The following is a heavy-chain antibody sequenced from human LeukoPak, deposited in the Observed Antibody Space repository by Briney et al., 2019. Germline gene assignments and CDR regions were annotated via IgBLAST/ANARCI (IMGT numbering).Heavy chain of an antibody. D-gene: IGHD4-17*01. CDR2: IYYSGST. CDR3: ARDRKPTGWFDP. J-gene: IGHJ5*02. V-gene: IGHV4-59*01. CDR1: GGSIRSYY. Sequence: SETLSLTCTVSGGSIRSYYWSWIRQPPGKGLEWIGYIYYSGSTNYNPSLKSRVTISVDTSKNQFSLKLSSVTAADTAVYYCARDRKPTGWFDPWGQGTLVTVSS.